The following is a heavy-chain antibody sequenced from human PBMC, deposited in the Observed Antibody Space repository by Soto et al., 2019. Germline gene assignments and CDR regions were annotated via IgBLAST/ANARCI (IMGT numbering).Heavy chain of an antibody. V-gene: IGHV4-59*08. J-gene: IGHJ4*02. Sequence: PSETLSLTCTASGGSISSYYWSWIRQPPGKGLEWIGYIYYSGSTNYNPSIKSRVARSVDTFKNQFSRKQNSMTGADTGVYYYARHNYGSGSTYFYYWGQGTPVTV. CDR2: IYYSGST. CDR3: ARHNYGSGSTYFYY. CDR1: GGSISSYY. D-gene: IGHD3-10*01.